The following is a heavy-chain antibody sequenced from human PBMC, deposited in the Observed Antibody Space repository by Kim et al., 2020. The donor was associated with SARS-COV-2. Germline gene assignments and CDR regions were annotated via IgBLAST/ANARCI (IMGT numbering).Heavy chain of an antibody. J-gene: IGHJ4*02. D-gene: IGHD3-16*02. CDR3: ARLVRPTFGGVIGARFDY. CDR2: IYYSGST. V-gene: IGHV4-39*01. CDR1: GGSISSSSYY. Sequence: SETLSLTRTVSGGSISSSSYYWGWIRQPPGKGLEWIGSIYYSGSTYYNPSLKSRVTISVDTSKNQFSLKLSSVTAADTAVYYCARLVRPTFGGVIGARFDYWGQGTLVTVSS.